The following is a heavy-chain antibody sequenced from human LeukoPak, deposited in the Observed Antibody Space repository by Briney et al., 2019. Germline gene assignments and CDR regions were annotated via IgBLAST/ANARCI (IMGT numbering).Heavy chain of an antibody. Sequence: ASVKVSCKASGYTFTAYYIHWVRQAPGQRLEWMGWINPNIVGTNYAQKFQGRVTMTRDTSISTAYMELSRLRSDDTAVYYCARGAYGDYEIDYWGQGTLVTVSS. CDR1: GYTFTAYY. CDR3: ARGAYGDYEIDY. V-gene: IGHV1-2*02. D-gene: IGHD4-17*01. J-gene: IGHJ4*02. CDR2: INPNIVGT.